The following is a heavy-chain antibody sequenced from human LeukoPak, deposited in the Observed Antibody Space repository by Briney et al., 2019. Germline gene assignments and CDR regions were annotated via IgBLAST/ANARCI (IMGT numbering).Heavy chain of an antibody. CDR3: ARGGGYCSGGSCYSFWFDP. Sequence: SQTLSLTCTVSGGSISSGGYYWSWIRQPPGKGLEWIGYIYHSGSTYYNPSLKSRVTISVDRSKNQFSLKLSSVTAADTAVYYCARGGGYCSGGSCYSFWFDPWGQGTLVTVSS. D-gene: IGHD2-15*01. CDR2: IYHSGST. V-gene: IGHV4-30-2*01. CDR1: GGSISSGGYY. J-gene: IGHJ5*02.